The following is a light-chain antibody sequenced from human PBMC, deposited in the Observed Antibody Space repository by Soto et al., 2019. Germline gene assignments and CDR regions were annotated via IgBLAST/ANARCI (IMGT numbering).Light chain of an antibody. CDR1: SSDVGGYEY. CDR2: DVS. CDR3: YSYAGPYTYVI. J-gene: IGLJ2*01. Sequence: QSALTQPASVSGSPGQSITISCAGSSSDVGGYEYVSWYQQHPGRAPKLIIYDVSNRPSGVSNRFSGAKSGNTASLTISGLQADDEADYYCYSYAGPYTYVIFGGGTKLTVL. V-gene: IGLV2-14*03.